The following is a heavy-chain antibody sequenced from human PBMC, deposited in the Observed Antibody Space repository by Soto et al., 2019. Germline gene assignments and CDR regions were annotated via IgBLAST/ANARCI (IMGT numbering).Heavy chain of an antibody. V-gene: IGHV1-8*01. J-gene: IGHJ4*02. Sequence: QVPLVQSGAEVKKPGASVKVSCKASGYTFTSYDINWVRQATGQGLEWMGWMNPNSGNTGYAQKFQGRVTMTRNTSISTAYMELSSLRSEDTAVYYCARGGIRYFDWSSKFDYWGQGTLVTVSS. D-gene: IGHD3-9*01. CDR2: MNPNSGNT. CDR1: GYTFTSYD. CDR3: ARGGIRYFDWSSKFDY.